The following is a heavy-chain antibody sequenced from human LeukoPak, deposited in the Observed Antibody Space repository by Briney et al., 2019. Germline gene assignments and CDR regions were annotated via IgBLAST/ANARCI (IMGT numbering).Heavy chain of an antibody. V-gene: IGHV1-69*13. CDR2: IIPVFGTA. CDR3: ARSAPRGWGTYYFAY. CDR1: VCTFSSYA. D-gene: IGHD6-19*01. Sequence: GASVKVSCKASVCTFSSYAISWVRQAPGQGLEWMGGIIPVFGTATHAPRFQGSVTLSADECTSTAYLGLSSLRSAETAVYYCARSAPRGWGTYYFAYWGQGTLVTVSS. J-gene: IGHJ4*02.